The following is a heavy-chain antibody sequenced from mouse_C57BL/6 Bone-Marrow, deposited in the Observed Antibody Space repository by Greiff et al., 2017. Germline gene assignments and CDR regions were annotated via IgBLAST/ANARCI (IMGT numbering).Heavy chain of an antibody. V-gene: IGHV5-6*02. CDR1: GFTFSSYG. Sequence: EVKLMESGGDLVKPGGSLKLSCAASGFTFSSYGMSWVRQTPDKRLEWVATISSGGSYTYYPDSVKGRFTISRDNAKNTLYLQMSSLKSEDTAMYYCARRGDGRDWYFDVWGTGTTVTGSS. J-gene: IGHJ1*03. CDR2: ISSGGSYT. CDR3: ARRGDGRDWYFDV.